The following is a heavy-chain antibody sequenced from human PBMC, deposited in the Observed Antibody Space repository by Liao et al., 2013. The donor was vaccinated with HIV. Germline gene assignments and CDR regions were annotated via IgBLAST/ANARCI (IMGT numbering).Heavy chain of an antibody. V-gene: IGHV4-61*02. J-gene: IGHJ4*02. CDR3: ASVGINSYGYYFDD. CDR1: GGSISSGSYY. D-gene: IGHD5-18*01. Sequence: QLQLQESGPGLVKPSQTLSLTCTVSGGSISSGSYYWSWIRQPAGKGLEWIGRIYTSGSTNYNPSLKRRVTISMDTSKNQFSLKLSSVTAADTAVYYCASVGINSYGYYFDDWGQGVLVTVSS. CDR2: IYTSGST.